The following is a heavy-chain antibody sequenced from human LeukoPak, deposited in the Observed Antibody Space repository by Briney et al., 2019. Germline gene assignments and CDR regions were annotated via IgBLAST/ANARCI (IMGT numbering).Heavy chain of an antibody. CDR3: ARDPAARTDYYYYGMDV. J-gene: IGHJ6*02. CDR2: INPSGGST. CDR1: GYTFTSYY. V-gene: IGHV1-46*01. Sequence: GASVKVSCKASGYTFTSYYMHWVRQAPGQGLEWMGIINPSGGSTSYAQEFQGRVTMTRDTSTSTVYMELSSLRSEDTAVYYCARDPAARTDYYYYGMDVWGQGTTVTVSS. D-gene: IGHD6-6*01.